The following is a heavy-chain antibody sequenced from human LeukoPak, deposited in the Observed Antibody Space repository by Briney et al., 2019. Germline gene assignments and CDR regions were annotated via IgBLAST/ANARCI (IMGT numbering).Heavy chain of an antibody. CDR3: AKGDLKVGSLRRGAFDI. Sequence: PGGSLRLSCAASEFSVGSNYMTWVRQAPGKGLEWVSLIYSGGSTYYADSVKGRFTISRDNSKNTLYLQMNSLRAEDTAVYYCAKGDLKVGSLRRGAFDIWGQGTMVTVSS. CDR2: IYSGGST. V-gene: IGHV3-66*01. J-gene: IGHJ3*02. CDR1: EFSVGSNY. D-gene: IGHD6-13*01.